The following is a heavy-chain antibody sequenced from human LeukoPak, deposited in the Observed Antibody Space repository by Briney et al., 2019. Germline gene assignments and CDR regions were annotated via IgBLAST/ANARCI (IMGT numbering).Heavy chain of an antibody. Sequence: SETLSLTCTVSGGSSSSSNYYWGWIRQPPGKGLEWIGSIYYSGSTFYNSSLKSRVAISVDTSKNQFSLRLGPVTAADTAVYYCAREPYSYGLYYFDYWGQGTLVTVSS. CDR3: AREPYSYGLYYFDY. D-gene: IGHD5-18*01. J-gene: IGHJ4*02. CDR1: GGSSSSSNYY. CDR2: IYYSGST. V-gene: IGHV4-39*07.